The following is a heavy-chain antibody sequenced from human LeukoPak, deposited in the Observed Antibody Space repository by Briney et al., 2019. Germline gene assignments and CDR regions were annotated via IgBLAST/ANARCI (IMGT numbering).Heavy chain of an antibody. CDR1: GFTFSSYA. Sequence: PGGSLRLSCATSGFTFSSYAMHWVRQAPGKGLEWVALISYDGINQYYADTVKGRFINSRDNSKNTLYLQLNSLRLEDTAVYYCTLTTFGVVYYFDYWVQGTLVTVSS. D-gene: IGHD1/OR15-1a*01. CDR2: ISYDGINQ. J-gene: IGHJ4*02. CDR3: TLTTFGVVYYFDY. V-gene: IGHV3-30*04.